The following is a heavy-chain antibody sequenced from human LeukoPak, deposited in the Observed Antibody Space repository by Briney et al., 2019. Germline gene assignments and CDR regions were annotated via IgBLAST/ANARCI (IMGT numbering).Heavy chain of an antibody. Sequence: PGGSLRLSCAASGFTFSSYAMGWVRQAPGKGLEWVSAISGSGGSTYYADSVKGRFTISRDNSKNTLYLQMNSLRAEDTAVYYCAKDFQDYGDYRGYFDYWGQGTLVTVSS. CDR3: AKDFQDYGDYRGYFDY. J-gene: IGHJ4*02. D-gene: IGHD4-17*01. V-gene: IGHV3-23*01. CDR2: ISGSGGST. CDR1: GFTFSSYA.